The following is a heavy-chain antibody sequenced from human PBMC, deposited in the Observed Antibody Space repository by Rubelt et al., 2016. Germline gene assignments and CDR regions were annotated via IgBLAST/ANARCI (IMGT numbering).Heavy chain of an antibody. CDR3: ARGRSSSRYVWGSYRPKQNFDY. J-gene: IGHJ4*02. D-gene: IGHD3-16*02. CDR2: IYYSGST. V-gene: IGHV4-39*01. Sequence: GKGLEWIGSIYYSGSTYYNPSLKSRVTISVDTSKNQFSLKLSSVTAADTAVYYCARGRSSSRYVWGSYRPKQNFDYWGQGTLVTVSS.